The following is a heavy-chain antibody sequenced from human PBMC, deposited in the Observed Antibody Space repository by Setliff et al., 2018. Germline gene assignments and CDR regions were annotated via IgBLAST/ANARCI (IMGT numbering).Heavy chain of an antibody. Sequence: SVKVSCKASGGTFSSYAISWVRQAPRQGLEWMGGIIPILGIANYAQKFQGRFTVSRDNAKNSLYLQMNSLRAEDTALYYCARDPYGDYSPSDYWGQGTLVTVSS. V-gene: IGHV1-69*10. CDR1: GGTFSSYA. D-gene: IGHD4-17*01. CDR3: ARDPYGDYSPSDY. J-gene: IGHJ4*02. CDR2: IIPILGIA.